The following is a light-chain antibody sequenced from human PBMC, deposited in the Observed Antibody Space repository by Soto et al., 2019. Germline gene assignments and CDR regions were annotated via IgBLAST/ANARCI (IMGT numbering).Light chain of an antibody. Sequence: QSALSQPASVSGSPGQSITISCTGTISDVGGYNYVSWYQQHPGKVPKLMIYDVSNRPSGISSRFSGSKSGNTASLTISGLQAEDEADYYCSSYTSSSTLVFGGGTQLTVL. V-gene: IGLV2-14*03. CDR2: DVS. CDR3: SSYTSSSTLV. CDR1: ISDVGGYNY. J-gene: IGLJ2*01.